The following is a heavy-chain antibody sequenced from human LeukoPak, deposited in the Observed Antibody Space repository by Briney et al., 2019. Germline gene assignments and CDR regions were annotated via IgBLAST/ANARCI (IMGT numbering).Heavy chain of an antibody. CDR3: ARERYSGSYLWITHYYYYYGMDV. CDR1: GYTFTSYA. D-gene: IGHD1-26*01. Sequence: ASVKVSCKASGYTFTSYAVNWVRQAPGQGLEWMGWINTNTGNPTYAQGFTGRFVFSLDTSVSTAYLQISSLKAEDTAVYYCARERYSGSYLWITHYYYYYGMDVWGQGTTVTVSS. CDR2: INTNTGNP. J-gene: IGHJ6*02. V-gene: IGHV7-4-1*02.